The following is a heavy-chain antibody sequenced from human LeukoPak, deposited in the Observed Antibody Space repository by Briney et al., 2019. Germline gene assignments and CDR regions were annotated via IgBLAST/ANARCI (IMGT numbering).Heavy chain of an antibody. J-gene: IGHJ5*02. CDR3: AKDIWKQQKTXXNWFDP. D-gene: IGHD6-13*01. V-gene: IGHV3-9*01. Sequence: GGSLRLSCAASGFTFDDYAMHWVWQAPGKGLEWVSGISWNSGSIGYADSVKGRFTISRDNAKNSLYPQMNSLRAEDTALYYCAKDIWKQQKTXXNWFDP. CDR1: GFTFDDYA. CDR2: ISWNSGSI.